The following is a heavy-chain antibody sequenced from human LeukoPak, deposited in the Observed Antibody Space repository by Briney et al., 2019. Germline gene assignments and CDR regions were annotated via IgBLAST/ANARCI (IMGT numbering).Heavy chain of an antibody. V-gene: IGHV1-46*01. CDR1: GYTFTSCY. CDR2: INPSAGST. Sequence: ASVKVSCKTSGYTFTSCYMHWVRQAPGQGLGWMGMINPSAGSTRYAHKFQGRVTMTTDTSTSTVYMELSSLRSEDTAVYYCARGGCGDSAAPFDDWGQGTLVPVSS. J-gene: IGHJ4*02. CDR3: ARGGCGDSAAPFDD. D-gene: IGHD2-21*02.